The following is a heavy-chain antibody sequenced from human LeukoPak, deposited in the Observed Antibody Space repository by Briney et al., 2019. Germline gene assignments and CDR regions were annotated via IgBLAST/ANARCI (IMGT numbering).Heavy chain of an antibody. V-gene: IGHV3-21*01. CDR3: ARRPIASTDYYYFLAV. J-gene: IGHJ6*03. CDR1: EVTFSSYS. Sequence: GGSLRLSCAASEVTFSSYSMNCVRQAPGKGLEWVSSISGSSSFIYYADSVRGRFTISRDNAKNSLYLQMDSLRAEDTAVYYCARRPIASTDYYYFLAVGGKGTTVTVSS. D-gene: IGHD6-13*01. CDR2: ISGSSSFI.